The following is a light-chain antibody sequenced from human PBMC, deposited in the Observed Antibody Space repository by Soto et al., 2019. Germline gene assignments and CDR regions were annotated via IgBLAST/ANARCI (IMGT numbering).Light chain of an antibody. CDR1: QVIAPY. J-gene: IGKJ4*01. Sequence: DVQMTHSPSSLSAFVGDRVTITCRASQVIAPYLAWFQQKPGKVPKLLIYATSTLQSGVPSRFSGSGSGTDFTLTISSLQPEDVATYYCQKYNTAPLTFGGGTKVEIK. CDR3: QKYNTAPLT. CDR2: ATS. V-gene: IGKV1-27*01.